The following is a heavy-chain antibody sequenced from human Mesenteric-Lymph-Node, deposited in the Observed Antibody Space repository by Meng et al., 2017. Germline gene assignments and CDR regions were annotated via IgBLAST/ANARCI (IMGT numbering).Heavy chain of an antibody. D-gene: IGHD3-10*01. CDR1: GGSISSYY. J-gene: IGHJ4*02. Sequence: SETLSLTCTVSGGSISSYYWSWIRQPAGKGLEWIGSIYHSGATFYNPSLKSRVTISVDTSKNQFSLRLSSVTAADTAVYYCARAWGSGRQADYWGQGTLVTVSS. CDR3: ARAWGSGRQADY. V-gene: IGHV4-4*07. CDR2: IYHSGAT.